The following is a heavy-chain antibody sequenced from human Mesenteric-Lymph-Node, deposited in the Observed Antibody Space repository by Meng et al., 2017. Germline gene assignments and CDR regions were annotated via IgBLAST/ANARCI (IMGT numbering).Heavy chain of an antibody. J-gene: IGHJ5*02. CDR2: LNPNRGDT. CDR1: GYTFTDYY. CDR3: ARGIVDGYGGDSWFDP. Sequence: QAQLVQPGLELKKPGAPAKFSCQSPGYTFTDYYLQWVRQAPGQGLEWMGRLNPNRGDTNYAQKFQGRVTMTRDTSISTAYMELSRLTSDDTAVYYCARGIVDGYGGDSWFDPWGQGTLVTVSS. D-gene: IGHD5-18*01. V-gene: IGHV1-2*06.